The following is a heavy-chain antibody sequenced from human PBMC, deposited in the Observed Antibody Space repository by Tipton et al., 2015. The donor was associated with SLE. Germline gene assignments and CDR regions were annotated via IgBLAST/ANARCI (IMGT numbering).Heavy chain of an antibody. Sequence: TLSLTCTVSGGSISSYYWSWIRQPPGKGLEWIGYIYYSGSTNYNPSLKSRVTISVDTSKNQFSLKLSSVTAADTAVYYCARAVNWGLFDYWGQRTLVTVSS. CDR3: ARAVNWGLFDY. CDR1: GGSISSYY. J-gene: IGHJ4*02. V-gene: IGHV4-59*01. CDR2: IYYSGST. D-gene: IGHD7-27*01.